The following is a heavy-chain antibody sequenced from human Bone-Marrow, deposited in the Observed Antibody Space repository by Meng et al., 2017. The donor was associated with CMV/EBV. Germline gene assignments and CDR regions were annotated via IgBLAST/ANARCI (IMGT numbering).Heavy chain of an antibody. Sequence: SWVRQPPGKALEWLALIDWDDDKYYSTSLKTRLTISKDTSKNQVVLTMTNMDPVDTATYYCARATMVRGPLDPWGQGTLVTVSS. J-gene: IGHJ5*02. CDR3: ARATMVRGPLDP. D-gene: IGHD3-10*01. V-gene: IGHV2-70*18. CDR2: IDWDDDK.